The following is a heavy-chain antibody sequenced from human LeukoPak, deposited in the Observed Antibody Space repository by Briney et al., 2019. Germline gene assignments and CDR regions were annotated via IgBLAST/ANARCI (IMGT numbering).Heavy chain of an antibody. D-gene: IGHD6-19*01. V-gene: IGHV3-30*18. J-gene: IGHJ4*02. Sequence: GGSLRLSCAASGFTFSSYAMSWVRQAPGKGLEWVAVISYDGSNKYYADSVKGRFTISRDNSKNTLYLQMNSLRAEDTAVYYCAKDLEQWLATGGVDYWGQGTLVTVSS. CDR2: ISYDGSNK. CDR3: AKDLEQWLATGGVDY. CDR1: GFTFSSYA.